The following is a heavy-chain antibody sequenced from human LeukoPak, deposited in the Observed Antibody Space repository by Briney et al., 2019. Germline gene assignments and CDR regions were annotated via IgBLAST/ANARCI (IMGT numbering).Heavy chain of an antibody. Sequence: PGGSLRLSCAASGFTFDDYAMHWVRQAPGKGLEWVSGISWNSGSIGYADSVKGRFTISRDNAKNSLYLQMNSLRAEDMALYYCAKVAVRGVISYYFDYWGQGTLVTVSS. V-gene: IGHV3-9*03. CDR1: GFTFDDYA. CDR3: AKVAVRGVISYYFDY. J-gene: IGHJ4*02. CDR2: ISWNSGSI. D-gene: IGHD3-10*01.